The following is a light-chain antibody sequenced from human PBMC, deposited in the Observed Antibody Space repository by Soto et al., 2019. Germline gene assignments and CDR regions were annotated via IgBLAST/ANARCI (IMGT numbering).Light chain of an antibody. CDR1: QTISSW. J-gene: IGKJ1*01. V-gene: IGKV1-5*03. CDR3: QQYNILST. Sequence: DIQMTQSPSTLSGSVGDRVTITCRASQTISSWLAWYQQKPGKAPKLLIYKASTLKSGVPSRFSGSGSGTEFTLTISSLHPDDFATYYCQQYNILSTFGQGTRWIS. CDR2: KAS.